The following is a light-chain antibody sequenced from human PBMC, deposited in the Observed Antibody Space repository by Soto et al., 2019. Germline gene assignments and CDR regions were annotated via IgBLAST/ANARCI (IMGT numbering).Light chain of an antibody. CDR1: RNINRK. J-gene: IGKJ4*01. CDR3: QQYYDYPPLI. Sequence: EIVMTQSPATLSVSPGERATLSCRASRNINRKLAWYQQKPGQAPRLLISGASTRATGIPARFSGSGSGTEFTLTISNLQSEDFAVYYYQQYYDYPPLIFGGGTKVEIK. V-gene: IGKV3-15*01. CDR2: GAS.